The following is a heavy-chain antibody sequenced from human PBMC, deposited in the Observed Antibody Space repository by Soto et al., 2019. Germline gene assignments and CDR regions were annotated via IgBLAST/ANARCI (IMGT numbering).Heavy chain of an antibody. CDR2: ISNDGSHQ. CDR1: GFIFSSHG. Sequence: QVQLVESGGGVVQPGTSLRLSCAASGFIFSSHGMHWVRQAPGKGLEWVAVISNDGSHQYYVDSVKGRFTISRDNSRNTVYLQMNTLRPEDTAVYYCAKKGLSGYTTSYFDYWGQGALVTVSS. CDR3: AKKGLSGYTTSYFDY. D-gene: IGHD5-12*01. J-gene: IGHJ4*02. V-gene: IGHV3-30*18.